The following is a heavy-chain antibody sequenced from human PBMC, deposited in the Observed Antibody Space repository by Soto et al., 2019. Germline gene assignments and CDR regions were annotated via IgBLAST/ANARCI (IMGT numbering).Heavy chain of an antibody. V-gene: IGHV1-46*01. CDR2: INPSGGST. Sequence: ASVKVSCKASGYTFTSYYMHWVRQAPGQGLEWMGIINPSGGSTSYAQKFQGRVTMTRDTSTSTVYMELSSLRSEDTAVYYCARDRCSGGGCYYYGMDVWGQGTTVTVSS. D-gene: IGHD2-15*01. CDR3: ARDRCSGGGCYYYGMDV. J-gene: IGHJ6*02. CDR1: GYTFTSYY.